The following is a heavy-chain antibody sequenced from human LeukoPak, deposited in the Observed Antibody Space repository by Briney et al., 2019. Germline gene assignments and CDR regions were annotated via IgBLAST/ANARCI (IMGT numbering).Heavy chain of an antibody. Sequence: GGSLRLSCAASGFTFSNYWVHWVRQAPGKGLVWVSRINPDGSTINYADSVKGRFTISRDNARNTLYLQMNSLRAEDTAVYYCATAGNYRFDYWGQGTLVTVSS. CDR3: ATAGNYRFDY. V-gene: IGHV3-74*01. J-gene: IGHJ4*02. CDR1: GFTFSNYW. CDR2: INPDGSTI. D-gene: IGHD1-7*01.